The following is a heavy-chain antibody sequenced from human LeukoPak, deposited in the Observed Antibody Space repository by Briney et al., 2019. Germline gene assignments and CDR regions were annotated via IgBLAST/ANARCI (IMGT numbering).Heavy chain of an antibody. Sequence: ASVKVSCKASGGTFSSYAISWVRQAPGQGLEWMGGIIPIFGTANYAQKFQGRVTITADESTSTAYMELSSLRSEDTAVYYCARAEQLVLDRAPFDYWGQGTLVTVSS. D-gene: IGHD6-6*01. V-gene: IGHV1-69*13. CDR1: GGTFSSYA. J-gene: IGHJ4*02. CDR2: IIPIFGTA. CDR3: ARAEQLVLDRAPFDY.